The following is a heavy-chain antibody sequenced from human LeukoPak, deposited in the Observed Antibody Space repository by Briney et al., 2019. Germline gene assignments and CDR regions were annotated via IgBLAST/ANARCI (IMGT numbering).Heavy chain of an antibody. Sequence: GGSLRLSCAASGFTLSDYWMHWVRQAPGKGLVWVSRINSDGSRIIYADSVKGRFTVSRDNAKNTVYLQMNSLRADDTAVYFCARAPQIGFSGFDKNYWGQGTLVTVSS. CDR2: INSDGSRI. CDR3: ARAPQIGFSGFDKNY. D-gene: IGHD5-12*01. CDR1: GFTLSDYW. V-gene: IGHV3-74*01. J-gene: IGHJ4*02.